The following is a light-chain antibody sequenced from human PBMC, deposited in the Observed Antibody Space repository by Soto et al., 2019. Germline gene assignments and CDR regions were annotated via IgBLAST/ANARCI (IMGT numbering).Light chain of an antibody. CDR3: QQYNSYKT. Sequence: ILMTQSPSSLSASTGGRVPITCRASQSISSWLAWYQQKPGKAPKLLIYDASSLESGVPSRFSGSGSGTEFTLTISSLQPDDFATYYCQQYNSYKTFGQGTKVDI. V-gene: IGKV1-5*01. CDR2: DAS. J-gene: IGKJ1*01. CDR1: QSISSW.